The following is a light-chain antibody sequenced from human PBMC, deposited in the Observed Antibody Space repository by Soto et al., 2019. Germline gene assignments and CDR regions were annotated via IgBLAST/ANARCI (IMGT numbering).Light chain of an antibody. CDR3: SSYAGTNNLV. CDR2: EIT. CDR1: SSDVGIYKY. J-gene: IGLJ1*01. Sequence: QSALTQPPSASGSLGQSVTISCTGTSSDVGIYKYVSWYQQHPGKAPRLMIYEITKRPSGVPDRFSGSKSGNTASLTVSGLQAEDEADYYCSSYAGTNNLVFGSGTKLTVL. V-gene: IGLV2-8*01.